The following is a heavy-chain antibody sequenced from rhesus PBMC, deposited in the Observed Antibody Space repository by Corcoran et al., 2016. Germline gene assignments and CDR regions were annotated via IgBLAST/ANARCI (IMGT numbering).Heavy chain of an antibody. CDR3: ATAHPYSGSFDY. D-gene: IGHD6-25*01. J-gene: IGHJ4*01. CDR2: VDPEDGEA. V-gene: IGHV1-111*02. CDR1: GYTFTDYY. Sequence: EVQLVQSGAEVKKPGASVKISCKASGYTFTDYYLHWVRQAPGKGLELIGRVDPEDGEAIHPQKFQDRVPITADTSTDTAYMELSSLRSENTAVYYCATAHPYSGSFDYWGQGVLVTVSS.